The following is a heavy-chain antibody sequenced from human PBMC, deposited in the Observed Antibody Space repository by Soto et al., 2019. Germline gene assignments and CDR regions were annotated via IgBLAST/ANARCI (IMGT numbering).Heavy chain of an antibody. CDR1: GFTFRNYD. Sequence: EVHLVESGGGLVQPGGSLRLSCEASGFTFRNYDMHWVRQGTGKGLEWVSGISAAGDPDYADSVEGRFTISRENAQNSFFLQMTSLRVGDTAVYYCARTDRDFYGLDVWGQGNTVIVSS. CDR2: ISAAGDP. J-gene: IGHJ6*02. V-gene: IGHV3-13*05. CDR3: ARTDRDFYGLDV.